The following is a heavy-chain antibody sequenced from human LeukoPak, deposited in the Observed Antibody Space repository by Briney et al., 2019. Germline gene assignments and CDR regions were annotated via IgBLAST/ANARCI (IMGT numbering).Heavy chain of an antibody. Sequence: ASVKVSCKASGYTYTGYYMHWVRQAPGQGLEWMGWINPNSGGTNYAQKLQGRVTMTTDTSTNTAYMELRSLRSDDTAVYYCARDRSEHYDRSAYSWNDAFDLWGQGTMVTVSS. J-gene: IGHJ3*01. CDR3: ARDRSEHYDRSAYSWNDAFDL. V-gene: IGHV1-2*02. CDR1: GYTYTGYY. D-gene: IGHD3-22*01. CDR2: INPNSGGT.